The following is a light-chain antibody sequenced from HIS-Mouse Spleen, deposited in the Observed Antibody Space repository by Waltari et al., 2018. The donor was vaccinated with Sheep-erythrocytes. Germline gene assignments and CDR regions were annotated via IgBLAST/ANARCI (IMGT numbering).Light chain of an antibody. V-gene: IGLV2-11*01. J-gene: IGLJ1*01. CDR3: CSYAGSYNHV. CDR1: SSDVGGYNY. Sequence: QSALTHPRSVSGSPGQSVTISCTGTSSDVGGYNYVSRYQQHPGKAPKLMIYDVSKRPSGVPDRFSGSKSGNTASLTISGLQAEDEADYYCCSYAGSYNHVFATGTKVTVL. CDR2: DVS.